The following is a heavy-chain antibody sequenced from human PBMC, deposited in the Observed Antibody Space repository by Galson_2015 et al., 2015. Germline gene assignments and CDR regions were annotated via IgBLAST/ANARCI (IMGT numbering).Heavy chain of an antibody. CDR1: GGSISTGGYT. Sequence: TLSLTCAVSGGSISTGGYTWNWIRQPPGTGLEWNGYIYQSGSTYYSQSLKSRVTMSVETSKNQFSLNLTSVTAADTAGYYCARSTGGYLAHWCQG. CDR3: ARSTGGYLAH. D-gene: IGHD2-2*01. J-gene: IGHJ4*02. CDR2: IYQSGST. V-gene: IGHV4-30-2*01.